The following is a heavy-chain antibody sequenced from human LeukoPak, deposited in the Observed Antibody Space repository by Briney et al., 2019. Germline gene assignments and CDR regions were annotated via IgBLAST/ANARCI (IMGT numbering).Heavy chain of an antibody. V-gene: IGHV4-59*08. Sequence: SETLSLTCTVSGDSINKYFWSWLRQSPGKGPEWLGYISHNGNTNYYPSLKSRVTISADTSKNQVSLKLSSVTAADTAVYYCARARMCSGGSCYLDYWGQGTLVTVSS. CDR3: ARARMCSGGSCYLDY. D-gene: IGHD2-15*01. J-gene: IGHJ4*02. CDR2: ISHNGNT. CDR1: GDSINKYF.